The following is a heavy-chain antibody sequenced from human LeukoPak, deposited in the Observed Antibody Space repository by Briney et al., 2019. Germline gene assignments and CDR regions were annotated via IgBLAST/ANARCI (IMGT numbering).Heavy chain of an antibody. CDR1: GGTFSSYA. D-gene: IGHD3-10*01. CDR3: AVHVSESYYNFSNC. CDR2: IIPIFGTA. Sequence: GALVKVSFKASGGTFSSYAISWVRQAPGQGLEWMGGIIPIFGTANYAQKFQGRVTITTDESTSTAYMELSSLRSEDTAVYYCAVHVSESYYNFSNCSGQRTLVTPSS. J-gene: IGHJ4*02. V-gene: IGHV1-69*05.